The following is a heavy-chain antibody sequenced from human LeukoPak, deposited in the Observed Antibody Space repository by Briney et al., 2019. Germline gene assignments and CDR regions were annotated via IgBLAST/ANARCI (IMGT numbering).Heavy chain of an antibody. J-gene: IGHJ4*02. CDR1: GFTFSNAW. Sequence: PGGALRLSCAASGFTFSNAWMSWVRQAPGKGLEWVGRIKSKTDGGTTDYAAPVKGRFTISRDDSKNALYLQMNSLKTEDIAVYYCTLKKYCSSTSCRDYWGQGTLVTVSS. CDR3: TLKKYCSSTSCRDY. D-gene: IGHD2-2*01. V-gene: IGHV3-15*01. CDR2: IKSKTDGGTT.